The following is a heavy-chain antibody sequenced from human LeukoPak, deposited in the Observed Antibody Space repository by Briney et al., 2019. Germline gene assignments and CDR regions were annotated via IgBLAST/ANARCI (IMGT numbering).Heavy chain of an antibody. J-gene: IGHJ4*02. D-gene: IGHD2-2*01. CDR1: GFTFSTDD. CDR2: ITGGGDNT. V-gene: IGHV3-23*01. Sequence: PGGSLRLSCAASGFTFSTDDMTWVRQAPGKGLEWVSTITGGGDNTYYADSVKGRFTISRDNAKNSLYLQMNSLRAEDTAVYYCARDRCSSTSCGFDYWGQGTPVTVSS. CDR3: ARDRCSSTSCGFDY.